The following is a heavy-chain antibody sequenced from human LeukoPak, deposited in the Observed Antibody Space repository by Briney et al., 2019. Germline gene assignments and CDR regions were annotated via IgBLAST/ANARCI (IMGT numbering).Heavy chain of an antibody. V-gene: IGHV4-59*01. CDR3: AREASYSSSWLDYYYGMDV. CDR2: IYYSGST. Sequence: PSETLSLTCTVSGGSISGYYWSWIRQPPGKGLEWIGYIYYSGSTNYNPSLKSRVTISVDTSKNQFSLKLSSVTAADTAVYYCAREASYSSSWLDYYYGMDVWGQGTTVTVSS. J-gene: IGHJ6*02. D-gene: IGHD6-13*01. CDR1: GGSISGYY.